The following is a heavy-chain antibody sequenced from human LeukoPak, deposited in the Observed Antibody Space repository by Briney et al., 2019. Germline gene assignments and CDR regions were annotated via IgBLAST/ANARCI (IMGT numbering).Heavy chain of an antibody. CDR1: GFTFSSYA. V-gene: IGHV3-23*01. CDR2: IGDSGDRT. CDR3: ARHGSSREFDC. D-gene: IGHD2-2*01. J-gene: IGHJ4*02. Sequence: GGSLRLSCAAPGFTFSSYAMSWVRRAPGKGLEWVSAIGDSGDRTYYADPVRGRFTISRDNSKNTVYLQMIRLRAEDTAVYYCARHGSSREFDCWGQGTLVTVSS.